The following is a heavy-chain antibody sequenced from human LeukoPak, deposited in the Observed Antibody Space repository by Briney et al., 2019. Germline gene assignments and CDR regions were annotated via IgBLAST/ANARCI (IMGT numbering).Heavy chain of an antibody. CDR1: GFTFSSYG. V-gene: IGHV3-30*03. CDR2: ISYDGSNK. CDR3: ARGGRTIFQRGAPYYYYGMDV. J-gene: IGHJ6*02. Sequence: PGGSLRLSCAASGFTFSSYGMHWVRQAPGKGLEWVAVISYDGSNKYYADSVKGRFTISRDNSKNTLYLQMNSLRAEDTAVYYCARGGRTIFQRGAPYYYYGMDVWGQGTTVTVSS. D-gene: IGHD3-3*01.